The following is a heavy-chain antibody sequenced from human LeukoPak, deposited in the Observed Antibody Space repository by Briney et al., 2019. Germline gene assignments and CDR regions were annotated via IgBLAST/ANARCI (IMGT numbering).Heavy chain of an antibody. CDR3: AKDYGGGYYYYYMDV. V-gene: IGHV3-30*02. J-gene: IGHJ6*03. CDR1: GFTFSSYG. Sequence: GGSLRLSCAASGFTFSSYGMHWVRQAPGKGLEWVAFIRYDGNSKSYADSVKGRFTISRDNSKNTLYLQMNSLRPEDTAVYYCAKDYGGGYYYYYMDVWGKGTTVTVSS. D-gene: IGHD3-10*01. CDR2: IRYDGNSK.